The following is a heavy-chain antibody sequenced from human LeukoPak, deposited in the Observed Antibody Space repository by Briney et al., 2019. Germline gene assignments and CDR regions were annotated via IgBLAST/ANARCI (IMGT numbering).Heavy chain of an antibody. CDR3: ARVVVRGVITTKKNWFDP. CDR2: IYHSGST. Sequence: PSETLSLTCTVSGGSISSYYWSWIRQPPGKGLEWIGYIYHSGSTNYNPSLKSRVTISVDTSKNQFSLKLSSVTAADTAVYYCARVVVRGVITTKKNWFDPWGQGTLVTVSS. D-gene: IGHD3-10*01. J-gene: IGHJ5*02. CDR1: GGSISSYY. V-gene: IGHV4-59*01.